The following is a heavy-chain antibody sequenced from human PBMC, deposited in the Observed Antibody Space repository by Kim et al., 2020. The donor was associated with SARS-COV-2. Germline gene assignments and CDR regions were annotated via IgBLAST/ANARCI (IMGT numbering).Heavy chain of an antibody. CDR2: INTNTGHP. CDR1: GYSLTTHS. J-gene: IGHJ6*03. D-gene: IGHD3-10*01. V-gene: IGHV7-4-1*02. Sequence: ASVKVSCKASGYSLTTHSMNWVRQAPGQGLEWLGWINTNTGHPTYVLGLTGRLVFSLDTSVNTAFLEINGLQTEDTAVYYCARDRGLCVTSSCRSYHYHMDVWGKGTTVTVSS. CDR3: ARDRGLCVTSSCRSYHYHMDV.